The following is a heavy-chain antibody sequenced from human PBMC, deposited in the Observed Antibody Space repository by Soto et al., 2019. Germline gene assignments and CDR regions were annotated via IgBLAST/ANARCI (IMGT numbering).Heavy chain of an antibody. Sequence: PSETLSLTCTVSGGSISSSSYYWGWIRQPPGKGLEWIGSIYYSGSTYYNPSLKSRVTISVDTSKNQFSLKLSSVTAADTAVYYCARRIRIQLWFTNGMDVWGQGTTVTVSS. V-gene: IGHV4-39*01. CDR1: GGSISSSSYY. J-gene: IGHJ6*02. CDR2: IYYSGST. CDR3: ARRIRIQLWFTNGMDV. D-gene: IGHD5-18*01.